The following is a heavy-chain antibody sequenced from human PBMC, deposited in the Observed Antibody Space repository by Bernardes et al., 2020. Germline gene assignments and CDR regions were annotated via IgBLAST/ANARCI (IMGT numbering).Heavy chain of an antibody. V-gene: IGHV4-61*01. J-gene: IGHJ4*02. CDR1: GGSVSSGSYY. Sequence: LSLTCTVSGGSVSSGSYYWSWIRQPPGKGLEWIGEIFHSGSTNYNPSLKSRVTISVDTSKNQFSLKLSSVTAADTAEYYCARGPRSKYYFDYWGQGILVTVSS. D-gene: IGHD6-6*01. CDR2: IFHSGST. CDR3: ARGPRSKYYFDY.